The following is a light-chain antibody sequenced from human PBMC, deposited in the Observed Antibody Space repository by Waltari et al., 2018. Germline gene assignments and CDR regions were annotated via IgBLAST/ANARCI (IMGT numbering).Light chain of an antibody. CDR1: QSVLYSSNNKNY. J-gene: IGKJ2*01. CDR3: QQYYSTPT. V-gene: IGKV4-1*01. CDR2: WAS. Sequence: DIVMTQSPDSLAVSLGERATINCKSSQSVLYSSNNKNYLAWYQQKPGQPPKLLIYWASTRESGVPDRFSGSGSETDFTLTVSSLQAEDVAVYYCQQYYSTPTFGQGTKREIK.